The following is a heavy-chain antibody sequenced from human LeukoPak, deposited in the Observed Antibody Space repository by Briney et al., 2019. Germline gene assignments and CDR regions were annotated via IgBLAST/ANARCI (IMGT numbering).Heavy chain of an antibody. CDR2: ISSSGSTI. CDR1: GFTFSDYY. CDR3: ARAVGVVMVRGVIRETGWFDP. Sequence: GGSLRLSCAASGFTFSDYYMSWIRQAPGKGLEWVSYISSSGSTIYYADSVKGRFTISRDNAKNSLNLQMNSLRAEDAAVYYCARAVGVVMVRGVIRETGWFDPWGQGTLVTVSS. D-gene: IGHD3-10*01. J-gene: IGHJ5*02. V-gene: IGHV3-11*01.